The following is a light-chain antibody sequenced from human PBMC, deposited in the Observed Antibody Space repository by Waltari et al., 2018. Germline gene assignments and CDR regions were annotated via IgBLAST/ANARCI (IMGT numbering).Light chain of an antibody. V-gene: IGKV4-1*01. J-gene: IGKJ1*01. CDR1: QTVLYSSNNKNY. CDR3: QQYYSTPWT. Sequence: DIVMTQSPDSLAVSLGERATFNCKSSQTVLYSSNNKNYLSWYQQKPGQPPTLLIYWASTRQSGVPDRFSGSGSGTDFTLTISSLQTEDVAVYYGQQYYSTPWTFGQGTKVEIK. CDR2: WAS.